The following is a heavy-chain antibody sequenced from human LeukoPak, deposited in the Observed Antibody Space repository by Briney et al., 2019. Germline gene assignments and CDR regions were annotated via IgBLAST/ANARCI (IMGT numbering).Heavy chain of an antibody. CDR3: TTHWGTVRPAY. V-gene: IGHV3-15*01. Sequence: GGSLRLSCAASGFTFSNAWMSWVRQAPGKGLEWVGRIKSKTDGGTTDYAAPVKGRFTISRDDSKNTPYLQMNSQQTEDTAVYYCTTHWGTVRPAYWGQGTLVTVSS. J-gene: IGHJ4*02. CDR2: IKSKTDGGTT. D-gene: IGHD7-27*01. CDR1: GFTFSNAW.